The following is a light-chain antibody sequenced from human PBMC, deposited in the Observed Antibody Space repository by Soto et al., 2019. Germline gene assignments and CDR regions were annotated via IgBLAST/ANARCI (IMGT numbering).Light chain of an antibody. Sequence: QSVLTQPPSASGTPRQRVTLSRSGSNSNIGSYSVNWYRHLPGTAPKLLVFSDDQRPSGVPDRFSGSKSGPSASLAISGLQSEDEADYYGAAWDDSLNGPVFGGGTKLTVL. V-gene: IGLV1-44*01. CDR2: SDD. CDR3: AAWDDSLNGPV. CDR1: NSNIGSYS. J-gene: IGLJ2*01.